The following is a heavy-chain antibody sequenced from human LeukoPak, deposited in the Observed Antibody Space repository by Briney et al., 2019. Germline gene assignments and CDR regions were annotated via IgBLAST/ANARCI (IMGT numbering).Heavy chain of an antibody. CDR1: GYSFVNYG. J-gene: IGHJ4*02. V-gene: IGHV1-18*01. CDR2: ITTYSDDS. D-gene: IGHD6-19*01. CDR3: ARESGSSGEDY. Sequence: ASVKVSCKASGYSFVNYGISWVRQAPGQGLEWMGWITTYSDDSRYAHKFQGRVTMTTDASTRTAYLELRSLTFDDTAVYYCARESGSSGEDYWGQGTLVTVSS.